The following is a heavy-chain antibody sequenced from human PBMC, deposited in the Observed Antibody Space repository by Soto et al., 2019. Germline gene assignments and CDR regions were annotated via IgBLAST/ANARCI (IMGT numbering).Heavy chain of an antibody. J-gene: IGHJ4*02. CDR3: ARVSSSWLGGGYFDY. V-gene: IGHV3-74*01. CDR1: GFTFSSYW. D-gene: IGHD6-13*01. Sequence: EVQLVESGGGLVQPGGSLRLSCAASGFTFSSYWMHWVRQAPGKGLVWVSRINSDGSSTSYADSVKGRFTISRDNAKNTLYLQMNSLRADDTAVYYCARVSSSWLGGGYFDYWGQGTLVSVSS. CDR2: INSDGSST.